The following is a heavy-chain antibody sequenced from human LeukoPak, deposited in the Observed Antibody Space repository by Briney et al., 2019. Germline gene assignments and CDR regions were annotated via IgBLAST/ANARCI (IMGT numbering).Heavy chain of an antibody. J-gene: IGHJ6*03. CDR1: GFTFSSYW. CDR3: AREHIVLMKGYMDV. D-gene: IGHD2-8*01. V-gene: IGHV4-34*01. CDR2: INHSGST. Sequence: GSLRLSCAASGFTFSSYWMSWIRQPPGKGLEWIGEINHSGSTNYNPSLKSRVTISVDTSKNQFSLKLSSVTAADTAVYYCAREHIVLMKGYMDVWGKGTTVTVPS.